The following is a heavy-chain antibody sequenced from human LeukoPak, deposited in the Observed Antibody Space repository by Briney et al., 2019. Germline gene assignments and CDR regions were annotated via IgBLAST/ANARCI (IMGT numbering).Heavy chain of an antibody. CDR2: IYYSGST. J-gene: IGHJ4*02. V-gene: IGHV4-59*08. Sequence: SQTLSLTCTASGGSISSYYWSWIRQPPGKGLEWIGYIYYSGSTNYNPSLKSRVTISVDTSKNQFSLKLSSVTAADTAVYYCARGRDYYDFWSGSTPVFDHWGQGTLVTVSS. D-gene: IGHD3-3*01. CDR1: GGSISSYY. CDR3: ARGRDYYDFWSGSTPVFDH.